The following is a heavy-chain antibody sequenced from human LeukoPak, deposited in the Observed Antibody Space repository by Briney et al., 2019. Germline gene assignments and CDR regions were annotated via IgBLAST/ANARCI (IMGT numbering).Heavy chain of an antibody. V-gene: IGHV4-34*01. Sequence: LSETLSLTCAVSGGSFSDYFWGWIRQPPGKGLEWIGEINHSGRTYYNPSLKSRVTISVDTSKNQFSLNLSSVTAADTAVYYCARDVVVVPAAIHYGMDVWGQGTTVTVSS. CDR3: ARDVVVVPAAIHYGMDV. CDR1: GGSFSDYF. J-gene: IGHJ6*02. D-gene: IGHD2-2*01. CDR2: INHSGRT.